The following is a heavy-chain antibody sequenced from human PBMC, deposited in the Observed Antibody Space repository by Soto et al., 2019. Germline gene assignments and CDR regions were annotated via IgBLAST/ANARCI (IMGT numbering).Heavy chain of an antibody. CDR3: ARDDVDTAMPYGMDV. D-gene: IGHD5-18*01. V-gene: IGHV1-69*12. J-gene: IGHJ6*02. CDR1: GGTFSSYA. Sequence: QVQLVQSGAEVKKPGSSVKVSCKASGGTFSSYAISWVRQAPGQGLEWMGGIIPIFGTANYAQKFQGRVTLTADESTSTAYMEVSSLRSEDTAVYYCARDDVDTAMPYGMDVWGQGTTVTVSS. CDR2: IIPIFGTA.